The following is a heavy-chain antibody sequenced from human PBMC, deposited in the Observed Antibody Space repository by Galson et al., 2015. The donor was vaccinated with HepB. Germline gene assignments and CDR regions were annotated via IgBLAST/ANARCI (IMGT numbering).Heavy chain of an antibody. Sequence: GLEWMGWINPNSGATTFSQKFQGSVTMTRDTSTFTAYMELSSLRSADTAVYYCARYDFWFGMDVWGQGTPVTVSS. J-gene: IGHJ6*02. V-gene: IGHV1-2*02. CDR3: ARYDFWFGMDV. D-gene: IGHD3/OR15-3a*01. CDR2: INPNSGAT.